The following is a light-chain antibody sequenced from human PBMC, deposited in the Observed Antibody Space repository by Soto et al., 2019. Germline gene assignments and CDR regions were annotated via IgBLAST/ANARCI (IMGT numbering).Light chain of an antibody. V-gene: IGLV2-11*01. CDR3: CSYAGNFIFV. CDR2: DVS. Sequence: QSALTQPRSVSGSPGQSVTISCTGTSRDVGYYNYVSWYQQYPGKVPKLIIYDVSQRPSGVPGRFSGSKSGNTASLTISGLQAEDEADYYCCSYAGNFIFVFGTGTKLTVL. CDR1: SRDVGYYNY. J-gene: IGLJ1*01.